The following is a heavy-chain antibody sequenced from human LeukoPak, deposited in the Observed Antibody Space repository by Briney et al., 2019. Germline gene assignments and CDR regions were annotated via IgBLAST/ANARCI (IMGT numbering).Heavy chain of an antibody. CDR3: ARVLRIAVAGIPPRFNWFDP. Sequence: SETLSLTCTVSGGSISSGDYYWSWIRQPPGKGLEWIGYIYYSGSTYYNPSLKSRVTISVDTSKNQFSLKLSSVTAADTAVYYCARVLRIAVAGIPPRFNWFDPWGQGTLVTVSS. D-gene: IGHD6-19*01. J-gene: IGHJ5*02. CDR1: GGSISSGDYY. CDR2: IYYSGST. V-gene: IGHV4-30-4*08.